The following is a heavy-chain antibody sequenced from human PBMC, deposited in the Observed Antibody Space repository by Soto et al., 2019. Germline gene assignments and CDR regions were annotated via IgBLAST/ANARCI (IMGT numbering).Heavy chain of an antibody. CDR3: ARAAPERTTVTGDY. V-gene: IGHV4-31*03. CDR2: IYYSGST. CDR1: VGSISSGGYY. J-gene: IGHJ4*02. D-gene: IGHD4-17*01. Sequence: QVQLQESGPGLVKPSQTLYLTCTVSVGSISSGGYYWSWIRQHPGKGLEWIGYIYYSGSTYYNPSLKSRVTISVDTSKNQFSLKLSSVTAADTAVYYCARAAPERTTVTGDYWGQGTLVTVSS.